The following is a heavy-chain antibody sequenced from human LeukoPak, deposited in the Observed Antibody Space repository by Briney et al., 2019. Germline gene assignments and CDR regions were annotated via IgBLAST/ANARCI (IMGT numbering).Heavy chain of an antibody. CDR2: IKEDGSEK. Sequence: GGSLRLSCAASGFIFSNYWMSWVRQAPGKGLEWVANIKEDGSEKYYVDSVKGRFTISRDNTKNALYLRMSSLRAEDTAVYYCARDAKYYYDSSGYYWGQGTLVTVSS. D-gene: IGHD3-22*01. V-gene: IGHV3-7*01. CDR1: GFIFSNYW. J-gene: IGHJ4*02. CDR3: ARDAKYYYDSSGYY.